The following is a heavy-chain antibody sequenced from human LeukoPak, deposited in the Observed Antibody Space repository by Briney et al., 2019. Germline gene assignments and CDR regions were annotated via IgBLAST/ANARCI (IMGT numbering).Heavy chain of an antibody. V-gene: IGHV5-51*01. D-gene: IGHD4-17*01. J-gene: IGHJ4*02. CDR3: ARIPYGDYGETRFDY. Sequence: GESLKISCKGSGYSFTSYWSGWVRQMPGKGLEWRGTIYPGDSETRYSPSFQGQVTIAAAKSISTAYLQWSSLKASDTAKFYCARIPYGDYGETRFDYWGQGTLVTVSS. CDR1: GYSFTSYW. CDR2: IYPGDSET.